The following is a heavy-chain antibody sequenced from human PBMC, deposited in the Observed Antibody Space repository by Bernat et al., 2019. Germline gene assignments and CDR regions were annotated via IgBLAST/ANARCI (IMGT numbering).Heavy chain of an antibody. CDR1: GFSLSTSGVG. D-gene: IGHD1-7*01. J-gene: IGHJ3*02. CDR2: IYWDDDK. Sequence: QITLKESGPTLVKPTQTLTLTCTFSGFSLSTSGVGVGWIRQPPGKALEWLALIYWDDDKRYSPSLKSRLTITKDTSKNQVVLTMTNMDPVDTATYYCAHPSSKELRGAFDIWGQGKMVTVSS. CDR3: AHPSSKELRGAFDI. V-gene: IGHV2-5*02.